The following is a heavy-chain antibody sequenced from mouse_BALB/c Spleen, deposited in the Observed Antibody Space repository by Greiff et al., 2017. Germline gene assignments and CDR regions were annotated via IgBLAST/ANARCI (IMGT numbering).Heavy chain of an antibody. D-gene: IGHD1-2*01. V-gene: IGHV5-6-3*01. J-gene: IGHJ3*01. CDR3: AREGGLLRRGLAY. CDR2: INSNGGST. CDR1: GFTFSSYG. Sequence: EVMLVESGGGLVQPGGSLKLSCAASGFTFSSYGMSWVRQTPDKRLELVATINSNGGSTYYPDSVKGRFTISRDNAKNTLYLQMSSLKSEDTAMYYCAREGGLLRRGLAYWGQGTLVTVSA.